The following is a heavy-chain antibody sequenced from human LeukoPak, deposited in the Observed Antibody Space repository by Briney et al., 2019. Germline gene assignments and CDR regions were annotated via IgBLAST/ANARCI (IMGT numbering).Heavy chain of an antibody. D-gene: IGHD4-11*01. CDR2: ISAYNGNT. CDR3: ARDFRDPHQKDYSNPRHFDY. CDR1: GYTFTAYY. Sequence: GASVKVSCTASGYTFTAYYMHWVRQAPGQGLEWMGWISAYNGNTNYAQKLQGRVTMTTDTSTSTAYMELRSLRSDDTAVYYCARDFRDPHQKDYSNPRHFDYWGQGTLVTVSS. V-gene: IGHV1-18*04. J-gene: IGHJ4*02.